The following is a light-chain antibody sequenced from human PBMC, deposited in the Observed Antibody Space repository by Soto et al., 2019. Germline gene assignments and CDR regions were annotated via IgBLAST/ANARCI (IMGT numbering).Light chain of an antibody. CDR2: AAS. Sequence: DFQMTQSPSSLSASVGDRVTITCRARQGINTHLAGFQQKPGKVPKVLLYAASTLQSGVPSRFSGSGTGTHFTLTISSLQPEDVATYYCQNYNSAPPAGTFGGGTKVEIK. V-gene: IGKV1-27*01. CDR3: QNYNSAPPAGT. CDR1: QGINTH. J-gene: IGKJ4*01.